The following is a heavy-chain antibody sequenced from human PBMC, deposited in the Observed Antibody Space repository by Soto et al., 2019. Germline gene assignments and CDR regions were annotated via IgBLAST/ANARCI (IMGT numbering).Heavy chain of an antibody. CDR3: TTEDPSWLRGLEY. CDR2: IKTRIDSATT. Sequence: EVQLVESGGGLVKPGESLRLSCAASGASFTNAWMNWVRQAPGKGLEWVGCIKTRIDSATTDYAAPGKGRFTISRDDSKNTLSLQIDSLKTEDTAVYYCTTEDPSWLRGLEYRRQGTLVTVSS. V-gene: IGHV3-15*01. D-gene: IGHD5-12*01. CDR1: GASFTNAW. J-gene: IGHJ4*02.